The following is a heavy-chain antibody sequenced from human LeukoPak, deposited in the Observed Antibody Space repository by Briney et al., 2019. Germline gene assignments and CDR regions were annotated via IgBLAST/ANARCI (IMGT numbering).Heavy chain of an antibody. CDR3: ARDYGDYESYMDV. D-gene: IGHD4-17*01. Sequence: LETLSLTCTVSGDSISSYYWSWIRQPPGKGLEWIGYIYYSGSTNYNPSLKSRVTISVDTSKNQFSLKLISLTAADPAFDCCARDYGDYESYMDVWGKGTTVTISS. V-gene: IGHV4-59*01. CDR1: GDSISSYY. CDR2: IYYSGST. J-gene: IGHJ6*03.